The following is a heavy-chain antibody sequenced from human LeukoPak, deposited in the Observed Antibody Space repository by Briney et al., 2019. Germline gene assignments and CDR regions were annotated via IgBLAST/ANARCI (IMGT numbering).Heavy chain of an antibody. J-gene: IGHJ4*02. Sequence: PGGSLRLSCAASGFTFSSYSMNWVRQAPGKGLEWVSSISSSSSYIYYADSVKGRFTISRDNAKNSLYLQMNSLRAEDTAVYYCARDGTLLWFGETSFDYWGQGTLVTVSS. V-gene: IGHV3-21*01. CDR1: GFTFSSYS. CDR3: ARDGTLLWFGETSFDY. CDR2: ISSSSSYI. D-gene: IGHD3-10*01.